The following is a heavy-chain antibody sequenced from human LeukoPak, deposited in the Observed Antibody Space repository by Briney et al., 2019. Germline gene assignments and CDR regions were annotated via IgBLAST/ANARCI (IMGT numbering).Heavy chain of an antibody. CDR3: ARGDGEDAYNFFDY. CDR1: GYTFTGYY. J-gene: IGHJ4*02. V-gene: IGHV1-2*02. D-gene: IGHD5-24*01. Sequence: ASVKVSCKASGYTFTGYYMHWVRQAPGQGLEWMGWINLNSGGTNYAQKFQGRVTMTRDTSISAAYMELSRLILDDTAVYYCARGDGEDAYNFFDYWGQGTLVTVSS. CDR2: INLNSGGT.